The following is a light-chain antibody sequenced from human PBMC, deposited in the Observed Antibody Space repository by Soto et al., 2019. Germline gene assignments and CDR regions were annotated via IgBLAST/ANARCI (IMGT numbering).Light chain of an antibody. CDR1: QSVSSY. J-gene: IGKJ5*01. V-gene: IGKV3-11*01. Sequence: EIVLTQSPATLSLSPGERATLSCRASQSVSSYLAWYQQKPGQAPRLLIYDASNRATGIPARFSGSWSGTDFTFTISSLEPEEFAVYYCQQRSNWPPITFGQGTRLEIK. CDR2: DAS. CDR3: QQRSNWPPIT.